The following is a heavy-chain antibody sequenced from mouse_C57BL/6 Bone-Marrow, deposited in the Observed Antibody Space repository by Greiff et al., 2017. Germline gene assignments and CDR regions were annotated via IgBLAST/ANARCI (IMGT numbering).Heavy chain of an antibody. Sequence: EVKLVESGPGLVKPSQSLSLTCSVTGYSITSGYYWNWIRQFPGNKLEWMGYISYDGSNNYNPSLKNRISITRDTSKNQFFLKLNSGTTEDTATYYCARDPYYSNYGWYFDVWGTGTTVTVSS. V-gene: IGHV3-6*01. CDR1: GYSITSGYY. CDR3: ARDPYYSNYGWYFDV. D-gene: IGHD2-5*01. J-gene: IGHJ1*03. CDR2: ISYDGSN.